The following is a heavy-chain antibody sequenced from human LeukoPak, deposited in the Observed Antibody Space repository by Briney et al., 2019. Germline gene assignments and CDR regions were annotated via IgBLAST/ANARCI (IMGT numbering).Heavy chain of an antibody. CDR1: GFTFSTNA. Sequence: PGGSLRLSCLTSGFTFSTNAMSWVRQAPGKGLEWISGISGSGASTYYADSVTGRFTISRDNSRNTLYLQMNSLRGDDTAVYYCAKGTRYFDWHDAFDIWGQGTMVTVSS. V-gene: IGHV3-23*01. D-gene: IGHD3-9*01. CDR2: ISGSGAST. J-gene: IGHJ3*02. CDR3: AKGTRYFDWHDAFDI.